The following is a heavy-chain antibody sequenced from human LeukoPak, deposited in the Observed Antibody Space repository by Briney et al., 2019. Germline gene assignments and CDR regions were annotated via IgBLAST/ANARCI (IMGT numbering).Heavy chain of an antibody. Sequence: GSLRLSCAASGFTFSSYGMHWVRQAPGKGLEWVAVIWYDGSNKYYADSVKGRFTISRDNSKNTLYLQMNSLRAEDTAVYYCAREEVAAAGFDYWGQGTLVTVSS. D-gene: IGHD6-13*01. CDR2: IWYDGSNK. CDR1: GFTFSSYG. J-gene: IGHJ4*02. CDR3: AREEVAAAGFDY. V-gene: IGHV3-33*01.